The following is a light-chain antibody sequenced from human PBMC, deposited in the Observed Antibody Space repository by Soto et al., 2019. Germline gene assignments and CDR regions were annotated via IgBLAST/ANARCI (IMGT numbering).Light chain of an antibody. J-gene: IGLJ1*01. CDR1: SSNIGANYD. CDR2: GNI. V-gene: IGLV1-40*01. Sequence: QSVLTQPPSVSGAPGQRVTISCTGSSSNIGANYDVHWYLQLPGKAPKLLIYGNIIRPSGVPDRFSGSRSGTSASLAITGLQAEDEADYYCGSWDSSLSAYVFGTGTKVTVL. CDR3: GSWDSSLSAYV.